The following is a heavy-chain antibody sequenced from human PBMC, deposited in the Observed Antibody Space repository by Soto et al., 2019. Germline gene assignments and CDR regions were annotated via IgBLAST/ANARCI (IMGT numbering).Heavy chain of an antibody. D-gene: IGHD6-6*01. J-gene: IGHJ6*02. Sequence: SETLSLTCTFSGGSISSGGYYLSWIRQHPGKGLEWIGYIYYSGSTYYNPSLKSRVTISVDTSKNQFSLKLSSVTAADTAVYYCARAPSVLYGMDVWGQGTTVTVSS. CDR1: GGSISSGGYY. V-gene: IGHV4-31*03. CDR2: IYYSGST. CDR3: ARAPSVLYGMDV.